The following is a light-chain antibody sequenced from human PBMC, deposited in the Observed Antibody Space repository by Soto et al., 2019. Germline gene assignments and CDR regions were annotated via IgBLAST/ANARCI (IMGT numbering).Light chain of an antibody. CDR2: GAS. J-gene: IGKJ4*01. CDR1: QSVSSSC. CDR3: QQYGNLPLT. V-gene: IGKV3-20*01. Sequence: EIVLTQSPGTLSLSPGERATLSCRASQSVSSSCLAWYQQKPGQAPRLLISGASSRATGIPDRFSGSGSGTDYTLTISRLEPEDFAVYYCQQYGNLPLTFGQGTKVDIK.